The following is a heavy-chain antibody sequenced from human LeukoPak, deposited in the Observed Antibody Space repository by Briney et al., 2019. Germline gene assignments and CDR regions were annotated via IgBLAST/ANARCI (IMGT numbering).Heavy chain of an antibody. J-gene: IGHJ5*02. V-gene: IGHV3-74*01. CDR3: ARDARKGGPPPA. D-gene: IGHD2-15*01. CDR2: INSDGSST. CDR1: GFTFSSYW. Sequence: PGGSLRLSCAASGFTFSSYWMHWVRQAPGKGLVWVSRINSDGSSTSYADSVKGRFTISRGNAKNTLYLQMNSLRAEDTAVYYCARDARKGGPPPAWGQGTLVTVSS.